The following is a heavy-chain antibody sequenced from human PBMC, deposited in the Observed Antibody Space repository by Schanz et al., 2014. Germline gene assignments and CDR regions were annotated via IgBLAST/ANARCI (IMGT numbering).Heavy chain of an antibody. D-gene: IGHD6-19*01. J-gene: IGHJ4*02. CDR1: GFTFSSYW. Sequence: EVQLLESGGGLVQPGGSLRLSCAASGFTFSSYWMHWVRQVPGKGLEWVSAISGSGGSTYYADSVKGRFTISRDNSKNTLYLQMNSLRVEDTAVYYCAASSGWHPSTDYWGQGTLVTVSS. CDR2: ISGSGGST. V-gene: IGHV3-23*01. CDR3: AASSGWHPSTDY.